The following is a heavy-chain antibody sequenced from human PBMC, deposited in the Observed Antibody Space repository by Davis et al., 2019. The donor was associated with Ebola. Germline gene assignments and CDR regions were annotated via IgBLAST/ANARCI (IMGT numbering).Heavy chain of an antibody. CDR3: SERGSSV. J-gene: IGHJ4*02. D-gene: IGHD3-10*01. CDR2: IYYTGNA. Sequence: PSETLSLTCTVSGVSISRHYWSWIRQPPGKRLKWIGSIYYTGNAYYNSSLASRATISVDTSKNQFSLKLTSVTAADTAMYYCSERGSSVWGQGTLVTVSS. V-gene: IGHV4-59*03. CDR1: GVSISRHY.